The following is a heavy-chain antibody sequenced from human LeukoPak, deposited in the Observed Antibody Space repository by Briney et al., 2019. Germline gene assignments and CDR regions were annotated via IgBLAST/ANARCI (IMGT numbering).Heavy chain of an antibody. CDR2: ISSSGSTV. CDR1: GFSFSTYE. D-gene: IGHD6-19*01. J-gene: IGHJ4*02. V-gene: IGHV3-48*03. Sequence: PGGSLRLSCAASGFSFSTYEMHWVRQAPGKGLEWVSDISSSGSTVYYADSVKGRFTTSRDNANNYLYLQMHSLRAEDTAVYYCSSLAVASPQDYWGQGTLVTVSS. CDR3: SSLAVASPQDY.